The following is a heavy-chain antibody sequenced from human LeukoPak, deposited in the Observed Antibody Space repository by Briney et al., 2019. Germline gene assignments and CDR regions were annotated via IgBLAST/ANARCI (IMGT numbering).Heavy chain of an antibody. CDR2: FWIDGTT. V-gene: IGHV3-66*02. CDR3: ATKYGEN. D-gene: IGHD4/OR15-4a*01. Sequence: GGSLRLSCVASGFTVSDTYMSWVRQALGKGLECVSVFWIDGTTHHADSVKGRFTISRDSSKNTLYLQMNSLRPEDTAVYYCATKYGENWGQGTLVTVSS. J-gene: IGHJ4*02. CDR1: GFTVSDTY.